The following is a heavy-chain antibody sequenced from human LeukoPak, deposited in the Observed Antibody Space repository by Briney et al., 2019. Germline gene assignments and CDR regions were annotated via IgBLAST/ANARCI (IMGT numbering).Heavy chain of an antibody. CDR1: GFTFSSCW. Sequence: PGGSLRLSCAASGFTFSSCWMHWVRQAPGRGLVWVSRINSDGSSTSYADSVKGRFTISRDNAKNSLYLQMNSLRAEDTAVYYCARYSVNYRERYYFDYWGQGALVTVSS. J-gene: IGHJ4*02. V-gene: IGHV3-74*01. CDR2: INSDGSST. CDR3: ARYSVNYRERYYFDY. D-gene: IGHD5/OR15-5a*01.